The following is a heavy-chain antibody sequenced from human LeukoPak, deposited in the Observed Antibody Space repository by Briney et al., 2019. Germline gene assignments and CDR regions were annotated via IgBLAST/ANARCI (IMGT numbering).Heavy chain of an antibody. J-gene: IGHJ4*02. V-gene: IGHV4-34*01. CDR1: GGSISGYY. D-gene: IGHD3-9*01. Sequence: SEALSLTCAVYGGSISGYYWSWIRQPPGKGLEWVGEIHYTGGTSYNPSLKSRATISIDTSKNQLSLKLSSVTAADTAVYYCARGNILSGYCFDFWGQGALVTVSS. CDR3: ARGNILSGYCFDF. CDR2: IHYTGGT.